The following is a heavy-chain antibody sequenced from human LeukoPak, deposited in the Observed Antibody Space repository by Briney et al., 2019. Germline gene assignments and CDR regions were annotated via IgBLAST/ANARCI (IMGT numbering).Heavy chain of an antibody. D-gene: IGHD3-3*01. CDR3: ARGFPQF. V-gene: IGHV1-2*02. Sequence: ASVKVSCKVSGYTFTGYYLHWVRQAPGQGLEWMGWINPNSGGTNYAQNFQGRVTMTRDTSISTAYMELSSLRSDDTAVYYYARGFPQFWGQGTLVTVSS. CDR2: INPNSGGT. J-gene: IGHJ4*02. CDR1: GYTFTGYY.